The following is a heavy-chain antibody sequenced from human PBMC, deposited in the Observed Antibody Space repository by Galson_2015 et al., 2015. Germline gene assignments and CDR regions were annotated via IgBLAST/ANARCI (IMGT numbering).Heavy chain of an antibody. Sequence: ETLSLTCTVSGASISSYYWSWVRQPPGKGLEWIGYIYHSGTTNYDPSLKSRVTISVDTSKNQFSLELSSVTAADTAVYYCARRRDYFDYWGQGTLVTVSS. V-gene: IGHV4-59*01. CDR1: GASISSYY. J-gene: IGHJ4*02. CDR3: ARRRDYFDY. CDR2: IYHSGTT.